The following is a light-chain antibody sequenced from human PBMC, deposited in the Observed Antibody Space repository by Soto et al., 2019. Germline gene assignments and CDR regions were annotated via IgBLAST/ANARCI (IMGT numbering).Light chain of an antibody. Sequence: QSVLTQPRSVSGSPGQSVTISCTGTNSDVGGYNYVSWYQQHPGKAPKLMMYDVSKRPSGVPDRFSGSKSGNTASLTISGLQAEDEADYYCCSYAGSYVVFGGGTKLTVL. CDR2: DVS. CDR1: NSDVGGYNY. CDR3: CSYAGSYVV. J-gene: IGLJ2*01. V-gene: IGLV2-11*01.